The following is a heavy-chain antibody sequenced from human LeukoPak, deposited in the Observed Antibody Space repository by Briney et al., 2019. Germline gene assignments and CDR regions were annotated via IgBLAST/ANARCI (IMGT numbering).Heavy chain of an antibody. J-gene: IGHJ6*03. CDR2: IIPIFGTA. CDR1: GGTFSSYA. V-gene: IGHV1-69*06. Sequence: ASVKVSCKASGGTFSSYAISWVRQAPGQGLEWMGGIIPIFGTANYAQKFQGRVTITADKSTSTAYMELSSLRSEDTAVYYCASSRWSRDYYYYYMDVWGKGTTVTVSS. D-gene: IGHD2-8*01. CDR3: ASSRWSRDYYYYYMDV.